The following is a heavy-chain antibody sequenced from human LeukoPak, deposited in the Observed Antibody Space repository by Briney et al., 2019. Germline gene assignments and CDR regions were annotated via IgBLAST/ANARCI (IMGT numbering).Heavy chain of an antibody. J-gene: IGHJ5*02. Sequence: GGSLRLSCAASGFTFSNAWMSWVRQAPGKGLEWVGRIKSKTNGGTTDYAAPVKGRFTISRDDSKNTLYLQMNSLKPEDTAVYYCTTGCSSTTCYHWDNWFDPWGQGTLVTVSS. V-gene: IGHV3-15*01. D-gene: IGHD2-2*01. CDR2: IKSKTNGGTT. CDR3: TTGCSSTTCYHWDNWFDP. CDR1: GFTFSNAW.